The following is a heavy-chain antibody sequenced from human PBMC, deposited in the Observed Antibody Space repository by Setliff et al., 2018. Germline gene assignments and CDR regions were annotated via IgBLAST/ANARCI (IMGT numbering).Heavy chain of an antibody. V-gene: IGHV4-39*07. CDR1: GGSISSISYY. Sequence: PSETLSLTCTVPGGSISSISYYWGWIRQPPGKGLEWIGTVYDSGTTYYNPSLKSRVTIFVDTSKNQFSLKLNSMTTADTAVYYCARGGTYRYFDYWGQGALVTVSS. CDR3: ARGGTYRYFDY. J-gene: IGHJ4*02. CDR2: VYDSGTT.